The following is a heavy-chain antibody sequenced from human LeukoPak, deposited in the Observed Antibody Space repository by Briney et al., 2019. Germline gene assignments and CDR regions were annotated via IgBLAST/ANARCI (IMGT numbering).Heavy chain of an antibody. J-gene: IGHJ3*02. D-gene: IGHD1-7*01. CDR1: GFTFSDYY. CDR2: IKQDGSEK. V-gene: IGHV3-7*01. Sequence: GGSLRLSCAASGFTFSDYYMSWIRQAPGKGLEWVANIKQDGSEKYYVDSVKGRFTISRDNAKNSLYLQMNSLRAEDTAVYYCARDNWNYHAFDIWGQGTMVTVXX. CDR3: ARDNWNYHAFDI.